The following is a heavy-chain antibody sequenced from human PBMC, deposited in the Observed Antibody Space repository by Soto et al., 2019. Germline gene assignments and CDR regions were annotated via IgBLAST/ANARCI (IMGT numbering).Heavy chain of an antibody. D-gene: IGHD5-12*01. V-gene: IGHV3-30*04. Sequence: QVQLVESGGGVVLPGGSLRLSCAASGFSFSTYAIHWVRQAPDKGLEWVAVISNDGSNKFYADSVKGRFTISRDNSKNTLYLQMNSLTTEDTSVYYCAKDRGTTYYYKTMDVWGQGTTVTVS. CDR2: ISNDGSNK. CDR1: GFSFSTYA. CDR3: AKDRGTTYYYKTMDV. J-gene: IGHJ6*02.